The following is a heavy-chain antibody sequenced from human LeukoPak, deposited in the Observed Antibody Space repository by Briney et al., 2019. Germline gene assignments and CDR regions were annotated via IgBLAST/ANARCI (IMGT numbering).Heavy chain of an antibody. CDR3: ARVRVITRPFDY. D-gene: IGHD3-22*01. CDR1: GYRFTSYW. CDR2: IHPGDSDT. V-gene: IGHV5-51*01. J-gene: IGHJ4*02. Sequence: GEALKISCKGSGYRFTSYWIGWVRQMPGKGLEWMGIIHPGDSDTRYSPSFQGQVTISAAKSISTAYLQWSSLKASDTAMYYCARVRVITRPFDYWGQGTLVTVSS.